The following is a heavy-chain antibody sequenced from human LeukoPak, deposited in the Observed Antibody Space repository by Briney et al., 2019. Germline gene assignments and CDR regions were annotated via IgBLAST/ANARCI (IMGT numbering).Heavy chain of an antibody. Sequence: GGSLRLSCAASGFTFSSYSMNWVRQPPGKGLEWVSSISSSSSYIYYADSVKGRFTISRDNAKNSLYLQMNSLRAEDTAVYYCARSQQLVRGYYFDYWGQGTLVTVSS. CDR2: ISSSSSYI. CDR3: ARSQQLVRGYYFDY. D-gene: IGHD6-13*01. V-gene: IGHV3-21*01. CDR1: GFTFSSYS. J-gene: IGHJ4*02.